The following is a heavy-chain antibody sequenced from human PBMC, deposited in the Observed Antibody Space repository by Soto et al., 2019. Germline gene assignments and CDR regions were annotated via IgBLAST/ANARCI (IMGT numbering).Heavy chain of an antibody. J-gene: IGHJ4*02. Sequence: SGPTLVNPTQPLTLTCTFSGFSLSTSDVGVGWIRQPPGKALEWLAIIYWDDDKRYSPSLKSRLTITKDTSKNQVVLTVTNMDPVDTATYYFAHSKYSRSSFDYWGQGTLVTVSS. V-gene: IGHV2-5*02. CDR2: IYWDDDK. CDR3: AHSKYSRSSFDY. CDR1: GFSLSTSDVG. D-gene: IGHD6-6*01.